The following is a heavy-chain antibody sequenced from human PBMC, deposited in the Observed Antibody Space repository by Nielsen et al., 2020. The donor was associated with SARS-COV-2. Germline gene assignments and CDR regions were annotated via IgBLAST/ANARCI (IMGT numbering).Heavy chain of an antibody. V-gene: IGHV3-21*01. CDR3: ARDDPDYDFWSGPTRGGMDV. J-gene: IGHJ6*02. CDR2: ISSSSSYI. Sequence: VRQAPGKGLEWVSSISSSSSYIYYADSVKGRFTISRDNAKNSLYLQMNSLRAEDTAVYCCARDDPDYDFWSGPTRGGMDVWGQGTTVTVSS. D-gene: IGHD3-3*01.